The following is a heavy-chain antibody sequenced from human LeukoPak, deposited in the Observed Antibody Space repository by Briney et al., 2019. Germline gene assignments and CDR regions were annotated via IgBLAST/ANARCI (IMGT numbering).Heavy chain of an antibody. CDR3: ARGRVGYYYDSSGYLVFGY. CDR1: GYTFTGYY. J-gene: IGHJ4*02. Sequence: ASVKVSCKASGYTFTGYYMHWVRQAPGQGLEWMGWINPNSGGTNYAQKFQGRVTMTRGTSISTAYMELSRLRSDDTAVYYCARGRVGYYYDSSGYLVFGYWGQGTLVTVSS. CDR2: INPNSGGT. D-gene: IGHD3-22*01. V-gene: IGHV1-2*02.